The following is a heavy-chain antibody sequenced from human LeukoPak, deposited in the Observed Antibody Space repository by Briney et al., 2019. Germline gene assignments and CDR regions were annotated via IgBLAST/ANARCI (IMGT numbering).Heavy chain of an antibody. Sequence: SGGSLRLSCAASGFTFSSYAMSWVRQAPGKGLEWVSAISGSGGSTYYADSVKGRFTISRDNSKNTLYAQMNSLRAEDTAIYYCAKGVDAFDIWGLGTLVTVSS. CDR2: ISGSGGST. V-gene: IGHV3-23*01. J-gene: IGHJ3*02. CDR1: GFTFSSYA. CDR3: AKGVDAFDI.